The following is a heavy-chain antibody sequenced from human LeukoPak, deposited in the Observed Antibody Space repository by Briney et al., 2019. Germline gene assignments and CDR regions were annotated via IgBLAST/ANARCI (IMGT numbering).Heavy chain of an antibody. CDR1: GFTFSSYS. Sequence: GGSLRLSCAASGFTFSSYSMNWVRQAPGKGLEWVSSISSSSSYIYYADSVKGRFTISRDNAKNSLYLQMNSLRAEDTAVYYCARDQRVSTVPDYWGQGTLVTVSS. J-gene: IGHJ4*02. CDR2: ISSSSSYI. V-gene: IGHV3-21*01. CDR3: ARDQRVSTVPDY. D-gene: IGHD5/OR15-5a*01.